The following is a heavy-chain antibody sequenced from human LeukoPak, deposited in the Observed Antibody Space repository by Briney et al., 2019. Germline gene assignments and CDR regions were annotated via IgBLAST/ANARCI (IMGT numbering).Heavy chain of an antibody. CDR1: GYTFTNYW. J-gene: IGHJ6*03. D-gene: IGHD3-3*01. Sequence: GESLKISCKASGYTFTNYWIGWVRQVPGKGLEWMGIIYPDDSDTKYSPSFQGQVTISVDESISTAYLQWSSLKASDTAIYYCARHEVGGDSSSGYEYYYYMDVWGKGTAVTVSS. CDR3: ARHEVGGDSSSGYEYYYYMDV. CDR2: IYPDDSDT. V-gene: IGHV5-51*01.